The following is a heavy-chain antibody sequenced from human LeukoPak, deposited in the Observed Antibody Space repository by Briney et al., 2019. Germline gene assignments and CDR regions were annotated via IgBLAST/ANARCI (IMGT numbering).Heavy chain of an antibody. V-gene: IGHV3-30-3*01. Sequence: GGSLRLSCAASGFTFSSYAMHWVRQAPGKGLEWVAVISYDGSNKYYADSVKGRFTISRDNSKSTLYLQMNSLRAEDTAVYYCARSRITMIVVAAFDIWGQGTMVTVSS. CDR1: GFTFSSYA. CDR3: ARSRITMIVVAAFDI. D-gene: IGHD3-22*01. J-gene: IGHJ3*02. CDR2: ISYDGSNK.